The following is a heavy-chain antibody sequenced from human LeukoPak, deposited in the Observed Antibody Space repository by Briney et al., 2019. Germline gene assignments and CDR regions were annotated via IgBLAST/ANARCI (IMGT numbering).Heavy chain of an antibody. D-gene: IGHD1-26*01. Sequence: PSETLSLTCTVSGGSISNYYWSWIRQPPGKGLEWIGHISYSGNTNYNSSLRSRVTISVDTSNNQFSLRLSSVTAADTAVYYCARDSYTGNYFEDTFDIWGQGTMVTVSS. CDR1: GGSISNYY. J-gene: IGHJ3*02. CDR3: ARDSYTGNYFEDTFDI. CDR2: ISYSGNT. V-gene: IGHV4-59*01.